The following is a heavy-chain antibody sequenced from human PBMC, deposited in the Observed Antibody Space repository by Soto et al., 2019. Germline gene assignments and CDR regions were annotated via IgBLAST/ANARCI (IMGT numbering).Heavy chain of an antibody. J-gene: IGHJ6*02. Sequence: PXGSLRLSCAASGFTFSDSCMTWFRQAPGKGLEWVADMKHDGGETYYVDSVKGRFTISRDNAKASLYLQMNSLRVEDTAVYYCARVNCVNSNCYNLYYGRDVWGQGTTVTVSS. CDR1: GFTFSDSC. V-gene: IGHV3-7*04. D-gene: IGHD2-2*02. CDR2: MKHDGGET. CDR3: ARVNCVNSNCYNLYYGRDV.